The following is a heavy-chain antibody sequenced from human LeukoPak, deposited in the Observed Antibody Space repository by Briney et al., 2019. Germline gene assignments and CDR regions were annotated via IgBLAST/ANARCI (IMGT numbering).Heavy chain of an antibody. CDR1: GYTFTGYY. D-gene: IGHD6-6*01. V-gene: IGHV1-2*02. CDR3: ARVVADRSYYFDY. CDR2: INPNSGGT. J-gene: IGHJ4*02. Sequence: ASVKVSCKASGYTFTGYYMHWVRQAPGQGLEWMGWINPNSGGTNYAQKFQGRVTMTRDTSISTAYMELSRLRSDDTAVYYCARVVADRSYYFDYWGQGTLVTVSS.